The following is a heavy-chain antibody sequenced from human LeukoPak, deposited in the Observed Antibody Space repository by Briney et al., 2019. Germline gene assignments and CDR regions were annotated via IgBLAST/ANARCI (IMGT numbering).Heavy chain of an antibody. J-gene: IGHJ4*02. V-gene: IGHV1-2*04. D-gene: IGHD5-18*01. CDR1: GYTFTVYY. CDR3: ATTYSYGLNFDY. CDR2: INPNSGGT. Sequence: ASVKVSCKASGYTFTVYYMHWVRQAPGQGLEWMGWINPNSGGTNYAQKFQGWVTMTRDTSISTAYMELSRLRSDDTAVYYCATTYSYGLNFDYWGQGTLVTVSS.